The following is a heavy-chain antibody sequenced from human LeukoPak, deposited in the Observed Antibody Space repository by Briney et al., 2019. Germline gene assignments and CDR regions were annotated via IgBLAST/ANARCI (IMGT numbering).Heavy chain of an antibody. J-gene: IGHJ6*02. CDR3: ARGDLTGTRIYYYGMDV. Sequence: ASVKVSCKASGYSLTGYYMQWVRQAPGPGIEGMGWVNPNSGGTNYAQHFQGWVTMTRDMSISTAYMELSRLRSDDTAVYYCARGDLTGTRIYYYGMDVWGQGTTVTVSS. V-gene: IGHV1-2*04. CDR2: VNPNSGGT. D-gene: IGHD1-20*01. CDR1: GYSLTGYY.